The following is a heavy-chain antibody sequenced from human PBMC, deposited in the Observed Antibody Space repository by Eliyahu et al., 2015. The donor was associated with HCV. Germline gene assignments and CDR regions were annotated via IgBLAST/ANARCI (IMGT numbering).Heavy chain of an antibody. V-gene: IGHV5-51*01. Sequence: EVQLVQSGAEVRKPGESLKISCKGSGYIFTXYWXGWVRQMPGKGLEWMGXXXPGDSDTRYSPSFQGQVTFSVDKSISTAYLQWSSLKASDTAMYFCARGERDFDWLLIDFDYWGQGTLVTVSS. J-gene: IGHJ4*02. CDR3: ARGERDFDWLLIDFDY. CDR1: GYIFTXYW. D-gene: IGHD3-9*01. CDR2: XXPGDSDT.